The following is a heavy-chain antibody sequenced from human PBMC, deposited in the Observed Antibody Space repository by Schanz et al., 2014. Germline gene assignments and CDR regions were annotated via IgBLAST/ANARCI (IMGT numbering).Heavy chain of an antibody. V-gene: IGHV3-30*02. Sequence: QVQLVESGGGVVQPGGSLRLSCAASGFTFSNFGIHWVRQAPGMGLEWVALIRSDERDKCYADSVKGRFSISRDNSKDTLYLQMNSLRTEDTAVYYCAGGPRGGYIEYWGQGTLVIVSS. CDR2: IRSDERDK. D-gene: IGHD3-16*01. J-gene: IGHJ4*02. CDR3: AGGPRGGYIEY. CDR1: GFTFSNFG.